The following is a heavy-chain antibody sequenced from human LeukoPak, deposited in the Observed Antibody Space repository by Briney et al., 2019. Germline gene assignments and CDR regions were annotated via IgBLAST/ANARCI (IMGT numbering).Heavy chain of an antibody. CDR1: GFTFSSYA. Sequence: GGSLRLSCAASGFTFSSYAMHWVRQAPGKGLEWVAVISYDGSNKYYADSVKGRFTISRDNSKNTLYLQMNSLRAEDTAVYYCRSRMYGSSWYYFDYWGQGTLVTVSS. J-gene: IGHJ4*02. CDR3: RSRMYGSSWYYFDY. CDR2: ISYDGSNK. V-gene: IGHV3-30-3*01. D-gene: IGHD6-13*01.